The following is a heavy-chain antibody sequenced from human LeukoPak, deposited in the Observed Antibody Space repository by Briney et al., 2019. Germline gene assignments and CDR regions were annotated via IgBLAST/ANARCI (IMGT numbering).Heavy chain of an antibody. CDR3: ARGWYFFDF. D-gene: IGHD6-19*01. CDR1: GYSVSSNSVA. CDR2: TFCRSKWYN. J-gene: IGHJ4*02. Sequence: SQTLSLTCAISGYSVSSNSVAWIWIRQAPARGLELLERTFCRSKWYNDYAVSVQSRINISPETSSNQFSLQLSSVPAEDTAVYFCARGWYFFDFWGQGTLVTVSS. V-gene: IGHV6-1*01.